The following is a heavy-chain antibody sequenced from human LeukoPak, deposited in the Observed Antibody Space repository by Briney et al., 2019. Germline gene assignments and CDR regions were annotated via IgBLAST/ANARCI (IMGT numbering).Heavy chain of an antibody. V-gene: IGHV3-43*01. CDR3: AKGDDYGDYVLTN. J-gene: IGHJ4*02. CDR1: GFTFDDYT. D-gene: IGHD4-17*01. CDR2: ISWDGGST. Sequence: GGSLRLSCAASGFTFDDYTMHWVRQAPGKGLEWVSLISWDGGSTYYADSVKGRFTISRDNSKNSLYLQMNSLRTEDTALYYCAKGDDYGDYVLTNWGQGTLVTVSS.